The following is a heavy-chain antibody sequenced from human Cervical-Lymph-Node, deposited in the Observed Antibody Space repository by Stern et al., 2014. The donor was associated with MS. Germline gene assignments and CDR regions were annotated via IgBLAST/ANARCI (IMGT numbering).Heavy chain of an antibody. D-gene: IGHD2-15*01. V-gene: IGHV1-46*03. CDR1: GYTFTSYY. J-gene: IGHJ6*02. CDR2: INPSGGST. CDR3: ARESPRYCSGGSCYPPNGRYYYGMDV. Sequence: QVQLVQSGAEVKKPGASVKGSCKASGYTFTSYYMHWVRQAPGQGLEWMGIINPSGGSTSYAQKFQGRVTMTRDTSTSTVYMELSSLRSEDTAVYYCARESPRYCSGGSCYPPNGRYYYGMDVWGQGTTVTVSS.